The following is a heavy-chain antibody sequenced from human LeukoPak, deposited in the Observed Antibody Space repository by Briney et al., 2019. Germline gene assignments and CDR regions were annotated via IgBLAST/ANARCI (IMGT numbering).Heavy chain of an antibody. D-gene: IGHD1-7*01. Sequence: PSETLSLTCAVSGGSISSSNWWSWVRQPPGKGLEWIGEIYHSGSTNYNPSLKSRVTISVDKSKNQFSLKLSSVTAADTAVYYCARGGIPGITGTTTYYYYYYMDVWGKGTTVTVSS. CDR3: ARGGIPGITGTTTYYYYYYMDV. V-gene: IGHV4-4*02. CDR2: IYHSGST. J-gene: IGHJ6*03. CDR1: GGSISSSNW.